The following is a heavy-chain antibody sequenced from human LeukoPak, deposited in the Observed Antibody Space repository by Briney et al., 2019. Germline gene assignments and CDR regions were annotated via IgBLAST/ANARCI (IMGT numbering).Heavy chain of an antibody. V-gene: IGHV4-34*01. CDR3: ARGSGDYENYAFDI. CDR2: INHSGRT. J-gene: IGHJ3*02. CDR1: GVSFSGNY. Sequence: SSETLSLTCGVYGVSFSGNYWSWIRQPPGKGLEWIGEINHSGRTNYNPSLKSRVTISADTSKNQFSLKLSSVTAADTAVYYCARGSGDYENYAFDIWGQGTTVTVSS. D-gene: IGHD4-17*01.